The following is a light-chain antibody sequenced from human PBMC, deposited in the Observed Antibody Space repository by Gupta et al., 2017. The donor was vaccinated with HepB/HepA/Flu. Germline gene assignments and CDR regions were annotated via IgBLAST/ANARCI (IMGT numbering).Light chain of an antibody. V-gene: IGKV1-5*03. CDR2: KAS. J-gene: IGKJ2*01. Sequence: DNQMTQSPSTLSASVGGRVTITCRASQSISSWLAWYQQKPGKAPKLLIYKASSLESGVPSRFSGSGSGTEFTLTISSLQPDDFATYYCQQYNSYSTFGQGTKLEIK. CDR3: QQYNSYST. CDR1: QSISSW.